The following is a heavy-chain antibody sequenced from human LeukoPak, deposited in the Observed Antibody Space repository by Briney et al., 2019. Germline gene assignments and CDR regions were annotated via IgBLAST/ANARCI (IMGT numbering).Heavy chain of an antibody. J-gene: IGHJ4*02. CDR1: GFTFSSYA. Sequence: GGSLRLSCAASGFTFSSYAMTWVRQAPGKGLEWVSAISGSGGSTYYADSVKGRFTISRDNSKNTLYLQMNSLRAEDTAVYYCAKADDSSGYYYAGLDCWGQGTLVTVSS. D-gene: IGHD3-22*01. V-gene: IGHV3-23*01. CDR2: ISGSGGST. CDR3: AKADDSSGYYYAGLDC.